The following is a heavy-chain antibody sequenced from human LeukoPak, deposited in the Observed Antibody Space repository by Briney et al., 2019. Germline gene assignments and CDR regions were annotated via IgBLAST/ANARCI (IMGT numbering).Heavy chain of an antibody. V-gene: IGHV1-2*02. CDR1: GYTFSGYY. J-gene: IGHJ5*02. CDR3: ARVPRRGERFDP. Sequence: ASVKVSCKASGYTFSGYYMHWVRQAPGQGLEWVGWINPNSGGTNYAQKFQGRVTMTRDTSISTAYMELSRLLSGDTAVYYCARVPRRGERFDPWGQGTLVTVSS. D-gene: IGHD3-10*01. CDR2: INPNSGGT.